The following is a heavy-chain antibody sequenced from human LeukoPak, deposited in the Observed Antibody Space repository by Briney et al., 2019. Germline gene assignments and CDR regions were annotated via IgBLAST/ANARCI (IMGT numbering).Heavy chain of an antibody. CDR2: IKQDGSET. D-gene: IGHD1-26*01. V-gene: IGHV3-7*01. CDR3: ARDEGALSY. J-gene: IGHJ4*02. CDR1: GFTFSSYW. Sequence: GGSLRLFCVASGFTFSSYWMSGVRQAPGKGLEWVANIKQDGSETYYVDSVKGRFTISRDNAKNSLYMQMNSLRDEDTAVYYCARDEGALSYWGQGTLVTVSS.